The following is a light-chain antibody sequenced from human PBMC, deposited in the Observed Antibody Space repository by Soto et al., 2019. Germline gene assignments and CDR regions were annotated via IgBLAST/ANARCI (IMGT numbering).Light chain of an antibody. CDR1: QSVSSSY. CDR2: GAS. V-gene: IGKV3-20*01. J-gene: IGKJ1*01. Sequence: EIVLTQSPATLSLSPGERATLSCRASQSVSSSYLTWYQQKPGQAPRLLIYGASTRATSIPARFSGSGSGTDFTLTISRLEPEDFAVYYCQQYGSLWTFGQGTKVDIK. CDR3: QQYGSLWT.